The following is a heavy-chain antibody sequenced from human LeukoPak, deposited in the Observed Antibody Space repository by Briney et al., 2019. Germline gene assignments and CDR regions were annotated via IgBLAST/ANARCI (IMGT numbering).Heavy chain of an antibody. D-gene: IGHD3-10*01. CDR1: GYTFTSYD. V-gene: IGHV1-8*01. CDR2: MNPNSGNT. CDR3: ARGHPSLWFGELSLYYYYYGMDV. J-gene: IGHJ6*02. Sequence: GASVKVSCKASGYTFTSYDINWVRQATGQGLEWMGWMNPNSGNTGYAQKFQGRVTMTRNTSISTAYMELSSLRSEDTAVYYCARGHPSLWFGELSLYYYYYGMDVWAKGPRSPSP.